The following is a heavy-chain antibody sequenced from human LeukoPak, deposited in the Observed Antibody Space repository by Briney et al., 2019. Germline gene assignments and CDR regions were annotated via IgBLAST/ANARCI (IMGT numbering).Heavy chain of an antibody. V-gene: IGHV4-4*02. CDR3: ARHYGP. J-gene: IGHJ5*02. D-gene: IGHD3-16*01. CDR1: GGSISSSNW. CDR2: IYHSGST. Sequence: SGTLSLTCAVSGGSISSSNWWSWVRQPPGKGLEWIGGIYHSGSTNYNPSLKSRVTISVDTSKNQFSLKLNSVTAADTAVYYCARHYGPWGQGTLVTVSS.